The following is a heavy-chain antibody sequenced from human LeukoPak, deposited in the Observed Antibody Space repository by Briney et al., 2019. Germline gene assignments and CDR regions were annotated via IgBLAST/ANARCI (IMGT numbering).Heavy chain of an antibody. CDR2: ISNDGSNR. D-gene: IGHD3-3*01. V-gene: IGHV3-30*04. CDR1: GFTFSSYA. CDR3: ARDSNFWSGYYQIDY. Sequence: PGGSLRLSCAASGFTFSSYAIHWVRQAPGKGLEWVAVISNDGSNRYYADSVKGRFTISRDNAKNSLYLQMNSLRAEDTAVYYCARDSNFWSGYYQIDYWGQGTLVTVSS. J-gene: IGHJ4*02.